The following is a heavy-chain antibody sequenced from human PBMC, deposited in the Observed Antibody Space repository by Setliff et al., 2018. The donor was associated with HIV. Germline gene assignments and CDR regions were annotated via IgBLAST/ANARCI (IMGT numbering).Heavy chain of an antibody. CDR2: IYFSGST. Sequence: PSETLSLTCTVSGDYVTSDSYYGNWIRQPAGKTLEWIGPIYFSGSTNYNPSLKSRVTISIDTSKNQLSLKLSSVTAADTAVYYCARDWAAPYYYGMDVWGQGTAVTVSS. D-gene: IGHD3-16*01. V-gene: IGHV4-61*10. J-gene: IGHJ6*02. CDR3: ARDWAAPYYYGMDV. CDR1: GDYVTSDSYY.